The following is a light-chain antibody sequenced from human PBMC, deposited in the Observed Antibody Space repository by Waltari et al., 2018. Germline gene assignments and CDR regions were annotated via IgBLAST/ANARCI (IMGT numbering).Light chain of an antibody. Sequence: IVVTQSPAALSLSPGERATLSCRASQTISTYLAWYQQKPGQPPRLLIYDASKRAPAIPVRFSGRGYGTDFTLTINSLEPEDFAVYYCQQRFTWPPFTFGGGTKIEIK. CDR3: QQRFTWPPFT. V-gene: IGKV3-11*01. CDR2: DAS. J-gene: IGKJ4*01. CDR1: QTISTY.